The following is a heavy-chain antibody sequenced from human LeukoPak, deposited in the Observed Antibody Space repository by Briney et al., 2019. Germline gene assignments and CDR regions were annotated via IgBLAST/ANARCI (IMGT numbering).Heavy chain of an antibody. Sequence: PGGSLRLSWAASGFTFIDYAMTRARQAPGKGLEWVSAITVNSGATYYADSVKGRFTSSSDNSKSTLYLQMNSLRAEDTAVYYCAKDSGYGDYGGEYFQHWGQGTLVIVSS. CDR1: GFTFIDYA. CDR2: ITVNSGAT. CDR3: AKDSGYGDYGGEYFQH. D-gene: IGHD4-17*01. J-gene: IGHJ1*01. V-gene: IGHV3-23*01.